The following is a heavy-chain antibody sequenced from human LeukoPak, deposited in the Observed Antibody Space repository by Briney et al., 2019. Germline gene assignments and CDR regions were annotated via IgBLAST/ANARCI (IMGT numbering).Heavy chain of an antibody. J-gene: IGHJ3*02. CDR1: GYTFTSYG. V-gene: IGHV1-18*01. D-gene: IGHD7-27*01. CDR2: ISAFNGNT. Sequence: GASVKVSCKASGYTFTSYGISWVRQAPGQGLEWMGWISAFNGNTNYAQKLQGRVTMTTDTSTSTAYMELSSLRSEDTAVYYCAGALQGGTNWGSRDDAFDIWGQGTMVTVSS. CDR3: AGALQGGTNWGSRDDAFDI.